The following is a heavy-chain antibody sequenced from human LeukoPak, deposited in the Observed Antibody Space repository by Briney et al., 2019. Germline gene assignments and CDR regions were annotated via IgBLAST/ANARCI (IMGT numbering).Heavy chain of an antibody. D-gene: IGHD3-9*01. V-gene: IGHV3-30*18. CDR3: AKGPSLRYFDWLPRDP. J-gene: IGHJ5*02. CDR2: ISYDGSNK. Sequence: RSLRLSCAASGFTFSSYGMHWVRQAPGKGLEWVAVISYDGSNKYYADSVKGRFTISRDNSKNTLYLQMNSLRAEDTAVYYCAKGPSLRYFDWLPRDPWGQGTLVTVSS. CDR1: GFTFSSYG.